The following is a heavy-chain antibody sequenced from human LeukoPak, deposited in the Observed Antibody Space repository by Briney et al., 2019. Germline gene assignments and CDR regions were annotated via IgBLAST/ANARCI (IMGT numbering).Heavy chain of an antibody. CDR3: ASYYDFWSGSQHPPAADAFDI. D-gene: IGHD3-3*01. V-gene: IGHV3-21*01. CDR1: GFTFSSYS. J-gene: IGHJ3*02. CDR2: ISSSSSYI. Sequence: GGSLRLSCAASGFTFSSYSMNWVRQAPGKGLEWVSSISSSSSYIYYADSVKGRFTISRDNAKNSLYLQMNSLRAEDTAVYYCASYYDFWSGSQHPPAADAFDIWGQGTMVTVSS.